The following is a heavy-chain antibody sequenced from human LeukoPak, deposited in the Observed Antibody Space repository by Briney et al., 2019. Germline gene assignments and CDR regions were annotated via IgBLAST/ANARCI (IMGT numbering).Heavy chain of an antibody. D-gene: IGHD1-1*01. CDR3: ARDGGLYDPNY. Sequence: GGSLRLSCAASGFTFSSYSMNWVRQAPGKGLEWVSSISSSSGYIYYADSVKGRFTISRDNAKNSLYLQMNSLRAEDTAVYYCARDGGLYDPNYWGQGTLVTVSS. CDR2: ISSSSGYI. J-gene: IGHJ4*02. V-gene: IGHV3-21*01. CDR1: GFTFSSYS.